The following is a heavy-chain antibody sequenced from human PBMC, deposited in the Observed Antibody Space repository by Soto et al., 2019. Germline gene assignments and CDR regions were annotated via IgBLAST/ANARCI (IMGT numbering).Heavy chain of an antibody. CDR1: GCSISSGGYS. Sequence: SETLSLTCAFSGCSISSGGYSWSWIRQPPGKGLEWIGYIYHSGSTYYNPSLKSRVTISVDRSKNQFALKLSSVTAADTAVYYCAAGGGLPRYYWGQGTLVTVSS. CDR3: AAGGGLPRYY. CDR2: IYHSGST. D-gene: IGHD5-12*01. V-gene: IGHV4-30-2*01. J-gene: IGHJ4*02.